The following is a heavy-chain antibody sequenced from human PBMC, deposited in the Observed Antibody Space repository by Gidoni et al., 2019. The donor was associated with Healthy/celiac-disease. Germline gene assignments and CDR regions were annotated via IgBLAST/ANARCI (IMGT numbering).Heavy chain of an antibody. CDR3: ARHHGIGCSGGSCYDDYYYGMDV. Sequence: EVQLVQSGAEVKKPGESLKISCKGSGYSFTSYWIGWVRQMPGKGLEWMGIIYPGDSDTRYSLSFQGQVTISADKSISTAYLQWSSLKASDTAMYYCARHHGIGCSGGSCYDDYYYGMDVWGQGTTVTVSS. V-gene: IGHV5-51*01. J-gene: IGHJ6*02. D-gene: IGHD2-15*01. CDR2: IYPGDSDT. CDR1: GYSFTSYW.